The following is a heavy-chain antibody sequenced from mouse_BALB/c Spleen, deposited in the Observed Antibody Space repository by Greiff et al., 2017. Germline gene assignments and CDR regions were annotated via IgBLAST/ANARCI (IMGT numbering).Heavy chain of an antibody. CDR2: ISYSGST. J-gene: IGHJ4*01. CDR3: ARRGGYDGYYRDAMDY. V-gene: IGHV3-2*02. CDR1: GYSITSDYA. Sequence: EVQLQESGPGLVKPSQSLSLTCTVTGYSITSDYAWNWIRQFPGNKLEWMGYISYSGSTSYNPSLKSRISITRDTSKNQFFLQLNSVTTEDTATYYCARRGGYDGYYRDAMDYWGQGTSVTVSS. D-gene: IGHD2-3*01.